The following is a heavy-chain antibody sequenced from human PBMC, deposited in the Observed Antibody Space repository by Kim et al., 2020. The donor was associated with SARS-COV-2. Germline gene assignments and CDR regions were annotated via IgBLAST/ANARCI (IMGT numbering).Heavy chain of an antibody. V-gene: IGHV1-2*02. CDR2: INPNSGGT. CDR1: GYTFTGYY. Sequence: ASVKVSCKASGYTFTGYYMHWVRQAPGQGLEWMGWINPNSGGTNYAQKFQGGVTMTRDTSISTAYMELSRLRSDDTAVYYCARGGSYDSSGYYSISPGVHPHFDYWGQGTLVTVSS. CDR3: ARGGSYDSSGYYSISPGVHPHFDY. D-gene: IGHD3-22*01. J-gene: IGHJ4*02.